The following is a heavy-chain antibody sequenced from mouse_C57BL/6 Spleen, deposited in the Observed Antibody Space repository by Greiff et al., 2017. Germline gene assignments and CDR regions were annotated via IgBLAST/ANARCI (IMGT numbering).Heavy chain of an antibody. CDR2: INPGSGGT. CDR3: ARSNYYGSTFAY. CDR1: GYAFTNYL. Sequence: SGAELVRPGTSVKVSCKASGYAFTNYLIEWVKQRPGQGLEWIGVINPGSGGTNYNEKFKGKATLTADKSSSTAYMQLSSLTSEDSAVYFCARSNYYGSTFAYWGQGTLVTVSA. D-gene: IGHD1-1*01. J-gene: IGHJ3*01. V-gene: IGHV1-54*01.